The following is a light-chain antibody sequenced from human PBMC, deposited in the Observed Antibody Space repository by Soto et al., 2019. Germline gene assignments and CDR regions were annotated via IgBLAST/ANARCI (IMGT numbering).Light chain of an antibody. J-gene: IGKJ1*01. CDR3: QKYDSAPRT. Sequence: DIQMTQSPSSLSASVGDRVTITCRASQGIYNYLAWYQQKPGKVPKLLIYAASTLQSGVPSRLSGSGSGTDFTLTIMSLQPEDFATYYCQKYDSAPRTFGQGTKVDIK. CDR2: AAS. V-gene: IGKV1-27*01. CDR1: QGIYNY.